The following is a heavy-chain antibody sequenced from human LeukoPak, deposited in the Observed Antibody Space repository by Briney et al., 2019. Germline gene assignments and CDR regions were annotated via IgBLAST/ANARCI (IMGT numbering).Heavy chain of an antibody. CDR1: GYTFTSYY. CDR2: INPSGGST. CDR3: ATAYSSGWYALGT. V-gene: IGHV1-46*01. J-gene: IGHJ5*02. D-gene: IGHD6-19*01. Sequence: ASVKVSCKASGYTFTSYYMHWVRQAPGQGLEWMGIINPSGGSTSYAQKFQGRVTMTRDTSTSTVYMELSSLRSEYTAVYYCATAYSSGWYALGTWGQGTLVTVSS.